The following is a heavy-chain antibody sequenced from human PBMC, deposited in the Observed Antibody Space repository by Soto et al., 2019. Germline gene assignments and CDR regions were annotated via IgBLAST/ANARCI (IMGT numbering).Heavy chain of an antibody. J-gene: IGHJ3*02. D-gene: IGHD3-3*01. V-gene: IGHV4-61*08. CDR2: IYYSGST. CDR3: ARRFFGVVTPLDAFDI. Sequence: SETLSLTCTVSGGSISSGGYYWSWIRQPPGKGLEWIGYIYYSGSTNYNPSLKSRVTISVDTSKNQFSLKLSSVTAADTAVYYCARRFFGVVTPLDAFDIWGQGTMVTVSS. CDR1: GGSISSGGYY.